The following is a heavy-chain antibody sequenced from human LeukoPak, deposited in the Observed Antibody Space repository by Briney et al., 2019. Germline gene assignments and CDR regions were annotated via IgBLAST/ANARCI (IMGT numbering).Heavy chain of an antibody. CDR3: ARELGATVVNYGMDV. CDR1: GGSISSYY. CDR2: IYYSGST. J-gene: IGHJ6*02. Sequence: SETLSLTCTVSGGSISSYYWSWIRQPPGKGLEWIGYIYYSGSTNYNPSLESRVTISVDTSKNQLSLKLTSVTAADTAVYYCARELGATVVNYGMDVWGQGTTVTVSS. D-gene: IGHD4-23*01. V-gene: IGHV4-59*01.